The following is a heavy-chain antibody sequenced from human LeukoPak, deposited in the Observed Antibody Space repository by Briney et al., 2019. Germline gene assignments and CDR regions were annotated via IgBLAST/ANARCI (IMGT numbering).Heavy chain of an antibody. Sequence: GGSLRLSCAASGFTVSSNYMTWVRQAPGKGLECVSIIHSGGSTDYADSVKGRFTISRDNSKNTLYLQMNSLRAEDTAVYYCARGGYGAHMGWGQGTLVTVSS. CDR2: IHSGGST. J-gene: IGHJ4*02. D-gene: IGHD4-17*01. CDR3: ARGGYGAHMG. V-gene: IGHV3-66*01. CDR1: GFTVSSNY.